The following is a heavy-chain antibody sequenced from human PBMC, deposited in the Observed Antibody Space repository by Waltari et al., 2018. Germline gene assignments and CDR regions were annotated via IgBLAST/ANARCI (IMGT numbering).Heavy chain of an antibody. Sequence: QVQLQESGPGLVKPSETLSVTCTVSGGSISSYYWSWIRQPPGKGLEWIGYTYYSGSTNYNPSLKSRVTISVDTSKNQFSLKLSSVTAADTAVYYCAREGDTKYSGSYDAFDIWGQGTMVTVSS. CDR3: AREGDTKYSGSYDAFDI. J-gene: IGHJ3*02. CDR1: GGSISSYY. D-gene: IGHD1-26*01. CDR2: TYYSGST. V-gene: IGHV4-59*01.